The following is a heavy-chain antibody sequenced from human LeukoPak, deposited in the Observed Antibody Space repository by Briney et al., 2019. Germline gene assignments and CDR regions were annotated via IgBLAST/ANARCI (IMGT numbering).Heavy chain of an antibody. CDR2: ISGSGGST. D-gene: IGHD3-22*01. CDR3: AKDIHFDYYDSSGYPNWFDP. J-gene: IGHJ5*02. V-gene: IGHV3-23*01. Sequence: GGSLRLSCAASGFTFSSYAMSWVRQAPGKGLEWVSAISGSGGSTYYADSVKGRFTISRDNAKNSLYLQMNSLRAEDTALYYCAKDIHFDYYDSSGYPNWFDPWGQGTLVTVSS. CDR1: GFTFSSYA.